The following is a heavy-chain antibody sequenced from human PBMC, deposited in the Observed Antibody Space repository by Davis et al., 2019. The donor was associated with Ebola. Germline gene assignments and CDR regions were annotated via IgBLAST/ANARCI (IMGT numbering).Heavy chain of an antibody. D-gene: IGHD3/OR15-3a*01. V-gene: IGHV1-18*01. J-gene: IGHJ4*02. Sequence: AASVKVSCKTSGYTFTNYGISWVRQAPGQGLEWMGWISAYNGNTNYAQKLQGRVTMTTDTSTSTAYMELRSLRSDDTAVYYCARTIAGDWPGRYWGQGTLVTVSS. CDR1: GYTFTNYG. CDR3: ARTIAGDWPGRY. CDR2: ISAYNGNT.